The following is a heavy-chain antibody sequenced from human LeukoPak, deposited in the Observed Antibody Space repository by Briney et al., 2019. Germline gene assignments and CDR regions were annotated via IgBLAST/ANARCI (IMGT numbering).Heavy chain of an antibody. D-gene: IGHD4-17*01. Sequence: ASVKVSCKASGYTFSGYGFSWVRQAPGQGLEWMGWVSVYNGNTKYAQNYQGRVTMTTDTSTSTAYMELRSLRSDDTAVYYCARGGGSYGDYSLWLGYWGQGTLVTVSS. CDR2: VSVYNGNT. J-gene: IGHJ4*02. V-gene: IGHV1-18*01. CDR1: GYTFSGYG. CDR3: ARGGGSYGDYSLWLGY.